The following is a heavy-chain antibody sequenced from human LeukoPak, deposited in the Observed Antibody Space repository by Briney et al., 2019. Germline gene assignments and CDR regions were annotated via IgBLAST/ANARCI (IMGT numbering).Heavy chain of an antibody. CDR2: IGGSDGRT. CDR1: GFTFSSYA. CDR3: AKDSSSYDWGYMDV. J-gene: IGHJ6*03. D-gene: IGHD3-22*01. Sequence: GGSLRLSCAASGFTFSSYAMSWVRRAPGKGLEWVSLIGGSDGRTRYADSVKGRFTISRDNSKNTLYLEMNSLRAEDTAVYYCAKDSSSYDWGYMDVWGKGTTVTISS. V-gene: IGHV3-23*01.